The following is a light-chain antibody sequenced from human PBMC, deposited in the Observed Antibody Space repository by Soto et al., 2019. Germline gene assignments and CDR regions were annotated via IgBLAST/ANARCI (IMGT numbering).Light chain of an antibody. Sequence: EIVLTQSPGTLSLSPVERATLSCRASQSVSSYYLAWYQQKPGQAPRLLIYAASSRATGIPDRFSGSGSGTDFTLTISSLEPEDFAVYYCQQYGSSPLTFGGGTKVDIK. CDR3: QQYGSSPLT. J-gene: IGKJ4*01. V-gene: IGKV3-20*01. CDR2: AAS. CDR1: QSVSSYY.